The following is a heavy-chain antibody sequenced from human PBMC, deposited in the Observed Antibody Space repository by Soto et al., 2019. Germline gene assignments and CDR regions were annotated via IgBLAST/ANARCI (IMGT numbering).Heavy chain of an antibody. Sequence: ASVKVSCKASGYTFTSYAMHWVRQAPGQRLEWMGWINAGNGNTKYSQKFQGRVTITRDTSASTAYMELSSLRSEDTAVYYCARVGWELWPEYYGTDVWGQGNKVNVSS. CDR1: GYTFTSYA. D-gene: IGHD1-26*01. CDR3: ARVGWELWPEYYGTDV. J-gene: IGHJ6*02. V-gene: IGHV1-3*01. CDR2: INAGNGNT.